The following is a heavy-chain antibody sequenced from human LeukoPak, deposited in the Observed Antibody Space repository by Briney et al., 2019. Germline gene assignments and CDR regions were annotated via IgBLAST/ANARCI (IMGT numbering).Heavy chain of an antibody. Sequence: ASVKVSCKASGYTFTGYYMHWVRQAPGQGLEWMGRINPNSGGTNYAQKFQGRVTMTRDTSISTAYMELSRLRSDDMAVYYCAREGSTSNWFDPWGQGTLVTVSS. V-gene: IGHV1-2*06. CDR1: GYTFTGYY. CDR2: INPNSGGT. J-gene: IGHJ5*02. D-gene: IGHD2-2*01. CDR3: AREGSTSNWFDP.